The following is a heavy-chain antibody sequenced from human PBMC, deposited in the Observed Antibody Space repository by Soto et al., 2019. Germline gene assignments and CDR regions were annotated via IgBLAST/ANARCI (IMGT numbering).Heavy chain of an antibody. CDR2: ISYDGTNK. CDR1: GFSFSISP. Sequence: QVQLVESGGGVVQPGRSLRLSCAASGFSFSISPMHWVRQAPGKGPEWVALISYDGTNKFYADAVKGRFTISRDNSKSTLYLQVDSLRPEDAAVYYCARDPKTSGGQHWAFNYFDSWGQGTLVTASS. D-gene: IGHD7-27*01. V-gene: IGHV3-30-3*01. CDR3: ARDPKTSGGQHWAFNYFDS. J-gene: IGHJ4*02.